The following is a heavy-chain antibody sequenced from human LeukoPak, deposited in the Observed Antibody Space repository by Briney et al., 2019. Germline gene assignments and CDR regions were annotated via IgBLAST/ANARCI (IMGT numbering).Heavy chain of an antibody. CDR3: AGLVGRYSTGMYYYFDY. V-gene: IGHV4-4*02. J-gene: IGHJ4*02. Sequence: SETLSLTCAVSGGSISSVNLRAWVRQPPGKGLEWVGEMYLSGTTTCNPSLRGRATISLDRSKNQVSLRLNSVTAADTALYYCAGLVGRYSTGMYYYFDYWGQGILVTVSS. D-gene: IGHD1-26*01. CDR2: MYLSGTT. CDR1: GGSISSVNL.